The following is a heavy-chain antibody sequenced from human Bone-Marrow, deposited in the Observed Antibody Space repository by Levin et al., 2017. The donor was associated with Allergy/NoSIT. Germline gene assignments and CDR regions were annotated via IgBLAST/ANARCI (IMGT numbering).Heavy chain of an antibody. CDR2: ISYSGSL. CDR3: ARHALTLVRGAVDV. J-gene: IGHJ6*04. CDR1: GGSVSSSNSY. D-gene: IGHD3-10*01. Sequence: PSETLSLTCTVSGGSVSSSNSYWGWIRQPPGTGLEWIGSISYSGSLYYNPSLKSRVTISVETSKNHFSLKLSSVTAADTAVYYCARHALTLVRGAVDVWGKGTTVTVSS. V-gene: IGHV4-39*01.